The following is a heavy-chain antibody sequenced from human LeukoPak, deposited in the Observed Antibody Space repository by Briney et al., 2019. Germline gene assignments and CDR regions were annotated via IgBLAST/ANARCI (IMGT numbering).Heavy chain of an antibody. J-gene: IGHJ4*02. Sequence: PVKVSCKASGGTFSSYTISWVRQAPGQGLEWMGRIIPILGIANYAQKFQGRVTITADKSTSTAYMELSSLRSEDTAVYYCAFHSGSYTQENFDYWGQGTLVTVSS. CDR1: GGTFSSYT. CDR2: IIPILGIA. CDR3: AFHSGSYTQENFDY. D-gene: IGHD1-26*01. V-gene: IGHV1-69*02.